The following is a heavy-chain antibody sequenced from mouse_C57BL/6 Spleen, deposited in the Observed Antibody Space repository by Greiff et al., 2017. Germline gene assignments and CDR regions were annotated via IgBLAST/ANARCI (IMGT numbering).Heavy chain of an antibody. Sequence: QVQLQQPGAELVRPGSSVKLSCKASGYTFTSYWMHWVKQRPIQGLEWIGNIDPSDSETHYNQKFKDKATLTVATSSSTAYMQLSSLTSEDSAVYYCAWDYYGSTPFDYWGQGTTLTVSS. D-gene: IGHD1-1*01. J-gene: IGHJ2*01. CDR2: IDPSDSET. V-gene: IGHV1-52*01. CDR3: AWDYYGSTPFDY. CDR1: GYTFTSYW.